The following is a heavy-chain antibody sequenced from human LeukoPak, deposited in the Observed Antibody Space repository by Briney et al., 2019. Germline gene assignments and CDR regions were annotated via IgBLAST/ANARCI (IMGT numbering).Heavy chain of an antibody. J-gene: IGHJ5*02. V-gene: IGHV4-59*01. Sequence: KPSETLSLTCTVSGGSISSYYWSWIRQSPGKGLEWIGYIYYSGSTDYNPSLKSRATISVDTSKNQFSLKLNSVTAADTAVYYCARDKWRQWFDPWGQGTLVTVSS. CDR1: GGSISSYY. D-gene: IGHD5-12*01. CDR3: ARDKWRQWFDP. CDR2: IYYSGST.